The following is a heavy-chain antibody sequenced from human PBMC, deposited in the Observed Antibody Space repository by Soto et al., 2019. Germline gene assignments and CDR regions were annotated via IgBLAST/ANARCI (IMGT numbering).Heavy chain of an antibody. J-gene: IGHJ3*02. Sequence: GSLRLSCAASGFTFSSYAMSWVRQAPGKGLEWVSAISGSGGSTYYADSVKGRFTISRDNSKNTLYLQMNSLRAEDTAVYYCANPSSPYSSSWSHAFDIWGQGTMVTVSS. V-gene: IGHV3-23*01. CDR1: GFTFSSYA. CDR3: ANPSSPYSSSWSHAFDI. D-gene: IGHD6-13*01. CDR2: ISGSGGST.